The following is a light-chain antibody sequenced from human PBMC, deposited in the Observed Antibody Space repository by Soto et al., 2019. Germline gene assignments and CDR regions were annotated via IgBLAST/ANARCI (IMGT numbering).Light chain of an antibody. J-gene: IGKJ1*01. CDR2: QIS. V-gene: IGKV2-24*01. CDR3: MQAKELSRT. Sequence: DIVMTQTPLSSPVTLGQPASISCRSSQSLVHRDGNTYLSWLHQRPGQPPRLLIYQISNRLSGVPERFSGSGAVTDFTLNISRVEPEDVGVYYCMQAKELSRTFGKGNKVDI. CDR1: QSLVHRDGNTY.